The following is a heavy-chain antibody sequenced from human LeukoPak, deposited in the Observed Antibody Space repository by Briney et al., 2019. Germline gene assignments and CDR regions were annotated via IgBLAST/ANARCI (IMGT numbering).Heavy chain of an antibody. V-gene: IGHV4-59*01. CDR2: IYYSGST. D-gene: IGHD1-7*01. CDR3: ARGKLQFVVDY. Sequence: PSETLSLTCTVSGGSISSYYWSWIRQPPGEGLEGIGYIYYSGSTNYNPSLKSRVTISVDKSKNQFSLQLSSVTAADTAVYYCARGKLQFVVDYWGQGTLVTVSS. CDR1: GGSISSYY. J-gene: IGHJ4*02.